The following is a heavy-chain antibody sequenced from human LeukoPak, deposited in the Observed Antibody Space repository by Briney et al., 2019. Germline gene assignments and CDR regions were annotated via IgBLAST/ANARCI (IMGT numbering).Heavy chain of an antibody. V-gene: IGHV3-21*01. D-gene: IGHD3-3*01. CDR3: ARDSADYDFWSGDYFDY. CDR1: GFTFSSYS. Sequence: GGSLRLSCAASGFTFSSYSMNWVRQAPGKGLEWVSSISSSSSYIYYADSVKGRFTISRDNAKNSLYPQMNSLRAEDTAVYYCARDSADYDFWSGDYFDYWGQGTLVTVSS. J-gene: IGHJ4*02. CDR2: ISSSSSYI.